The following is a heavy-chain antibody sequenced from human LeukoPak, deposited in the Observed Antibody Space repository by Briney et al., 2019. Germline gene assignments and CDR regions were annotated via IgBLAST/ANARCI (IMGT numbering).Heavy chain of an antibody. Sequence: GGSLRLSCAASGFIVSSNYMNWVRQAPGKGLEWIAVLYSGGSAYYADSAKGRFTISRDNAKNSLYLQMNSLRAEDTAVYYCAREGGSGSYDSLDYWGQGTLVTVSS. D-gene: IGHD1-26*01. CDR2: LYSGGSA. CDR1: GFIVSSNY. CDR3: AREGGSGSYDSLDY. J-gene: IGHJ4*02. V-gene: IGHV3-53*01.